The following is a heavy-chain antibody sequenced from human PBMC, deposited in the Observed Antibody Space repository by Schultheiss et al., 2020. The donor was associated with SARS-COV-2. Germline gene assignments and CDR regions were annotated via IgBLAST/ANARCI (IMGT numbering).Heavy chain of an antibody. CDR2: IGTGADP. Sequence: GESLKISCAASGFAFSCYDMHWVRQATRRGLEWVSPIGTGADPYYPGSVQGRITISRENAENSLYLQMNSLRAGDTAVYYCAKLTAYCGGDCFDYFDYWGQGTLVTVSS. D-gene: IGHD2-21*02. V-gene: IGHV3-13*05. CDR1: GFAFSCYD. CDR3: AKLTAYCGGDCFDYFDY. J-gene: IGHJ4*02.